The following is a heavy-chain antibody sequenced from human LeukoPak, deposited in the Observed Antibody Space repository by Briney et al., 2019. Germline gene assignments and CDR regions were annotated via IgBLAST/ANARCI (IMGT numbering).Heavy chain of an antibody. J-gene: IGHJ4*02. CDR3: ARTPSASETAAGSFDY. Sequence: GASVKVSCKASGYTFTSYGISWVRQAPGQGLEWMGWISAYNGNTNYAQKLQGRVTMTTDTSTSTAYMELRSLRSDDTAVYYCARTPSASETAAGSFDYWGQGTLVIVSS. CDR2: ISAYNGNT. CDR1: GYTFTSYG. D-gene: IGHD6-13*01. V-gene: IGHV1-18*01.